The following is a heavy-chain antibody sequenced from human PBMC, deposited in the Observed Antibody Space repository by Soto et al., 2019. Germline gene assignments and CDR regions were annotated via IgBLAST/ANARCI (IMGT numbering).Heavy chain of an antibody. CDR3: ARWSYLDY. CDR2: ISGSDGKT. Sequence: GGSLRLSCAASGFSFGSYALSWVRQAPGKGLEWVSTISGSDGKTFYADSVKGRFSISRDTSQSTLYLQMNSLRADDTAMYYCARWSYLDYWGQGTRVTVS. V-gene: IGHV3-23*01. D-gene: IGHD3-3*01. CDR1: GFSFGSYA. J-gene: IGHJ4*02.